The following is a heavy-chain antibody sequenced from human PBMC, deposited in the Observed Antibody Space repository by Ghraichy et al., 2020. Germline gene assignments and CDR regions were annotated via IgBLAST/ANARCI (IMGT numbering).Heavy chain of an antibody. D-gene: IGHD1-7*01. CDR3: ARDFDLTGTTSDY. V-gene: IGHV3-11*01. CDR2: ISSSGSTI. Sequence: GGSLRLTCAASGFTFSDYYMSWIRQAPGKGLEWVSYISSSGSTIYYADSVKGRFTISRDNAKNSLYLQMNSLRAEDTAVYYCARDFDLTGTTSDYWGQGTLVTVSS. J-gene: IGHJ4*02. CDR1: GFTFSDYY.